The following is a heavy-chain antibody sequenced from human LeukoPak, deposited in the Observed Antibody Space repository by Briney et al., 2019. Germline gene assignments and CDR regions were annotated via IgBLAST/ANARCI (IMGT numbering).Heavy chain of an antibody. J-gene: IGHJ4*02. Sequence: SETLSLTCAVSGGSISSSNWWSWVRQPPGKGLEWIGEIYHSGSTNYNPSLKSRVTISVDKSKNQFSLELTSVTAADTAVYYCARPRNDILTGYYSFDYWGQGTLVTVSS. CDR2: IYHSGST. V-gene: IGHV4-4*02. CDR1: GGSISSSNW. D-gene: IGHD3-9*01. CDR3: ARPRNDILTGYYSFDY.